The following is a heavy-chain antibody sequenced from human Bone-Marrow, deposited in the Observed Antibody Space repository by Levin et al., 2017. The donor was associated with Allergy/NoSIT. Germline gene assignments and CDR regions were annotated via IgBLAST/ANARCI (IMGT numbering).Heavy chain of an antibody. Sequence: GESLKISCAASGFTFSTYAMHWVRQAPGKGLEWVAVISYDGSNKYYVESVKGRFTISRDISKNTLFLQMNSLRAEDTAVYYCARGRDSCGFYTGYYYCYGMDVWGQGTTVTVSS. D-gene: IGHD3-3*01. CDR1: GFTFSTYA. CDR3: ARGRDSCGFYTGYYYCYGMDV. CDR2: ISYDGSNK. V-gene: IGHV3-30-3*01. J-gene: IGHJ6*02.